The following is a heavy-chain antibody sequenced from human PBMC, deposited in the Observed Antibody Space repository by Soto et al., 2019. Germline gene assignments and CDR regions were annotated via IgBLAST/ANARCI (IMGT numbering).Heavy chain of an antibody. CDR1: GSLFSSYA. J-gene: IGHJ4*02. CDR2: IIPVFATA. CDR3: ARGGSGYVWFNEF. D-gene: IGHD3-22*01. Sequence: QEQLVQSGAEVKEPGSSVKVSCKASGSLFSSYAISWVRQAPGQGLEWMGGIIPVFATAYYAQKFQGRVTITADESTNTAYMELSSLRSEDTAMYYCARGGSGYVWFNEFWGQGSLVTVSS. V-gene: IGHV1-69*01.